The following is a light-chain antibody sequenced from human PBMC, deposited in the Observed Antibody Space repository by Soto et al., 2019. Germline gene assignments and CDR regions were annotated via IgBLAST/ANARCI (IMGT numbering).Light chain of an antibody. J-gene: IGKJ2*01. V-gene: IGKV1-39*01. CDR1: QSTRNN. CDR2: AAS. CDR3: QQGDSAPFT. Sequence: DIQMTQSPSSLSASVGDRVTITCRASQSTRNNLNWYQQKPGKAPNLLIYAASSLPSGVPSRFSGSESGTDFTLTISSLQPEDFATYYCQQGDSAPFTFGQGTKLEIK.